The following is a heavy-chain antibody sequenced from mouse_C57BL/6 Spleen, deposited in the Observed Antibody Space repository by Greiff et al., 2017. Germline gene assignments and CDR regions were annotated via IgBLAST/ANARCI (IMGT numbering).Heavy chain of an antibody. CDR2: IDPSDSYT. J-gene: IGHJ4*01. V-gene: IGHV1-69*01. CDR3: ARWNYGSSYRYAMDY. CDR1: GYTFTSYW. D-gene: IGHD1-1*01. Sequence: QVQLQQPGAELVMPGASVKLSCKASGYTFTSYWMHWVKQRPGQGLEWIGEIDPSDSYTNYNQKFKGKSTLTVDKSSSTAYMQLSSLTSEDSAVYCCARWNYGSSYRYAMDYWGQGTSVTVSS.